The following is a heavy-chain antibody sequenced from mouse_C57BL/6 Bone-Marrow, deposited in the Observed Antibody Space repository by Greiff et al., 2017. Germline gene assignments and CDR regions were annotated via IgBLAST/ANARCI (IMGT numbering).Heavy chain of an antibody. CDR3: ARLNGNYFYYAMDY. J-gene: IGHJ4*01. V-gene: IGHV5-9*01. Sequence: EVKLMESGGGLVKPGGSLKLSCAASGFTFSSYTMSWVRQTPEKRLEWVATISGGGGNTYYPDSVKGRFTISRDNAKNTLYLQMSSLRSEDTALYYCARLNGNYFYYAMDYWGQGTSVTVSS. CDR2: ISGGGGNT. CDR1: GFTFSSYT. D-gene: IGHD2-1*01.